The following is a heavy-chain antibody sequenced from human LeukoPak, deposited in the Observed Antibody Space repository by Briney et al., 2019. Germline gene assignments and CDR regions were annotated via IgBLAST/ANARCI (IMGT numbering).Heavy chain of an antibody. CDR3: ARDQIGYGLDY. V-gene: IGHV4-59*11. CDR1: SGSINNHY. J-gene: IGHJ4*02. D-gene: IGHD5-18*01. CDR2: IYDSWNT. Sequence: PSETLSLTCIVPSGSINNHYWSWIRQPPGKGLEWIGYIYDSWNTNYNPSLKSRVTISIDTSKNQFSLNLTSVTAADTAVYYCARDQIGYGLDYWGQGTLVTVSS.